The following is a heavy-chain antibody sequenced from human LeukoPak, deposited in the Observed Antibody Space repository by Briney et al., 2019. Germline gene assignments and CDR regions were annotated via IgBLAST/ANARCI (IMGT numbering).Heavy chain of an antibody. D-gene: IGHD6-13*01. J-gene: IGHJ5*02. V-gene: IGHV3-30-3*01. CDR3: ARSSLYAAALDP. CDR2: ISYDGSNK. CDR1: GFTFSSYA. Sequence: GGSLRLSCAASGFTFSSYAMYWVRQAPGKGLEWVAVISYDGSNKYYADSVKGRFTISRDNSKNTLYLQMNSLRAEDTAVYYCARSSLYAAALDPWGQGTLVTVSS.